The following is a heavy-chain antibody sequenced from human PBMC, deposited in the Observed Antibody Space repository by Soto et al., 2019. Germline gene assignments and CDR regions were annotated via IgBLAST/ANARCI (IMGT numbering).Heavy chain of an antibody. CDR3: ARDDYYDSSGYPFY. Sequence: GGSLRLSCAASGFTVISNYMSWVRQAPGKGLEWVSVIYSGGSTYYADSVKGRFTISRDNSKNTLYLQMNSLRAEGAAVYYCARDDYYDSSGYPFYWGQGTLVTVSS. CDR1: GFTVISNY. CDR2: IYSGGST. D-gene: IGHD3-22*01. V-gene: IGHV3-66*01. J-gene: IGHJ4*02.